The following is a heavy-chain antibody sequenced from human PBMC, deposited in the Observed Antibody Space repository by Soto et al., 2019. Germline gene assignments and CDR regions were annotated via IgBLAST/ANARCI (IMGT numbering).Heavy chain of an antibody. CDR1: GGSVSSGSYY. CDR2: IYYSGST. Sequence: PSETLSLTCTVSGGSVSSGSYYWSWIRQPPGKGLEWIGYIYYSGSTNYNPSLKSRVTISVDTSKNQFSLKLSYVTAADTAVYYCAREFVLTGFYGMDVGGQGTTVTVSS. D-gene: IGHD3-9*01. V-gene: IGHV4-61*01. CDR3: AREFVLTGFYGMDV. J-gene: IGHJ6*02.